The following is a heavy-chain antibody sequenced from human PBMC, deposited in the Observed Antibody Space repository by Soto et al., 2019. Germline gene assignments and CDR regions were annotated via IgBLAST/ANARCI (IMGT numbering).Heavy chain of an antibody. Sequence: QVQLVESGGGVVQPGRSLRLSCAASGFTFSSYGMHWVRQAPGKGLEWVAVISYDGSNKYYADSVKGRFTISRDNSKNTLYLQMNRLRAEDTAVDYCAKDSYYYGRSGSFQHWGQGTLVTVSS. CDR1: GFTFSSYG. D-gene: IGHD3-22*01. CDR3: AKDSYYYGRSGSFQH. V-gene: IGHV3-30*18. CDR2: ISYDGSNK. J-gene: IGHJ1*01.